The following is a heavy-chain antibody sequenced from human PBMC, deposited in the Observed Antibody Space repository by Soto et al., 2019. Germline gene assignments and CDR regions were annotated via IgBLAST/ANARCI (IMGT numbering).Heavy chain of an antibody. Sequence: SETLSLTCTVSGGSTSSGGFYWSWIRQHPGKGLEWIGYIYYSGISYYNPSLKSRVSISLDTSRNQFSMTLNSVTAADTAVYYCERNGYTYGMDVWGQGATVTVSS. CDR1: GGSTSSGGFY. V-gene: IGHV4-31*03. CDR3: ERNGYTYGMDV. CDR2: IYYSGIS. D-gene: IGHD5-18*01. J-gene: IGHJ6*02.